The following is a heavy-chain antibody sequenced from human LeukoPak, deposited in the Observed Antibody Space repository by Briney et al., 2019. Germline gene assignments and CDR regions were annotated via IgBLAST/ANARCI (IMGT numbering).Heavy chain of an antibody. CDR3: AREGLLTSPNNAFDV. V-gene: IGHV3-53*01. CDR2: IYSGGST. J-gene: IGHJ3*01. Sequence: GGSLRLSCAASGFTVSSNYMSWVRQAPGKGLEWVSVIYSGGSTYYADSVKGRFTISRDSAKSTLYLQIESLKVEDTAVYYCAREGLLTSPNNAFDVWGQGTM. CDR1: GFTVSSNY. D-gene: IGHD3-16*01.